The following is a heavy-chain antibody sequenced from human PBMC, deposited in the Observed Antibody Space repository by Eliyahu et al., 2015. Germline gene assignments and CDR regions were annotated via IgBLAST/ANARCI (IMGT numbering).Heavy chain of an antibody. V-gene: IGHV2-5*02. Sequence: QITLKESGPTLVKPTQTLTLTCTFSXFSLSTSGVGXGWIRQPPGKALEWLALIYWDDDKRYSPSLKSRLTITKDTSKNQVVLTMTNMDPVDTATYYCALSTTIFGVVEMGFDYWGQGTLVTVSS. CDR3: ALSTTIFGVVEMGFDY. CDR1: XFSLSTSGVG. CDR2: IYWDDDK. D-gene: IGHD3-3*01. J-gene: IGHJ4*02.